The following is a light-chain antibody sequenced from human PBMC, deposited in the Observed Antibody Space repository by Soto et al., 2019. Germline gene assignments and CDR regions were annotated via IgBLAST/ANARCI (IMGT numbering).Light chain of an antibody. J-gene: IGLJ1*01. CDR3: SSYKRGPLYV. V-gene: IGLV2-14*03. Sequence: QSVLTQPASVSGSPGQSITISCTGISADVGTSNFVSWHQHHPGKAPRLILYDVANRPSGVSNRFSGSKSGDTASLTISGLQADEQADYSCSSYKRGPLYVFGTGTKVTV. CDR1: SADVGTSNF. CDR2: DVA.